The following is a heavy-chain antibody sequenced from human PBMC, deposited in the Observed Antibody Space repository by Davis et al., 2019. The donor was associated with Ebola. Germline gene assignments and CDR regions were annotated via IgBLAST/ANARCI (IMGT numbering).Heavy chain of an antibody. CDR3: TGTIGGADY. CDR2: IRSKANSYAT. D-gene: IGHD1-7*01. Sequence: GESLKISCAASGFTFSSYSMNWVRQAPGKGLEWVGRIRSKANSYATAYAASVKGRFTISRDDSKNTAYLQMNSLKTEDTAVYYCTGTIGGADYWGQGTLVTVSS. V-gene: IGHV3-73*01. J-gene: IGHJ4*02. CDR1: GFTFSSYS.